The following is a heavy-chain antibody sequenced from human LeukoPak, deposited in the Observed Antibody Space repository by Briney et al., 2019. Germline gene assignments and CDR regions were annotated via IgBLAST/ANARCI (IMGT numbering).Heavy chain of an antibody. CDR3: ARGCSGFLVSHYYYYYMDV. CDR2: IYYSGST. Sequence: SETLSLTCTVSGGSISSYYWSWIRQPPGKGLEWIGYIYYSGSTNYNPSLKSRVTISVDTSKNQFSLKLSSVTAADTAVYYCARGCSGFLVSHYYYYYMDVWGKGTTVTISS. D-gene: IGHD2-15*01. CDR1: GGSISSYY. V-gene: IGHV4-59*01. J-gene: IGHJ6*03.